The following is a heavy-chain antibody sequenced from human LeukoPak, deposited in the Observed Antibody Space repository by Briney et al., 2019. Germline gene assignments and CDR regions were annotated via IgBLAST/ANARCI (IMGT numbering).Heavy chain of an antibody. D-gene: IGHD2-21*01. V-gene: IGHV1-24*01. J-gene: IGHJ3*02. CDR3: ATDLYCGGDCYSAFDI. CDR1: GYTLTELS. CDR2: FDPEDGET. Sequence: GASVKVSCKVSGYTLTELSMHWVRQAPGNGLEWMGGFDPEDGETIYAQKFQGRVTMTEDTSTDTAYMELSSLRSEDTAVYYCATDLYCGGDCYSAFDIWGQGTMVTVSS.